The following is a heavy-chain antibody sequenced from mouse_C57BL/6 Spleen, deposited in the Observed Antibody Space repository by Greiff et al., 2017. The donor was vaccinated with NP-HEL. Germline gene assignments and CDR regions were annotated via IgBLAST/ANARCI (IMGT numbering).Heavy chain of an antibody. CDR1: GYTFTDYY. V-gene: IGHV1-19*01. CDR3: ASYGSSYWYFDV. D-gene: IGHD1-1*01. Sequence: EVQLQQSGPVLVKPGASVKMSCKASGYTFTDYYMNWVKQSHGKSLEWIGVINPYNGGTSYNQKFKGKATLTVDKSSSTAYMELNSLTSEDSAVYYCASYGSSYWYFDVWGTGTTVTVSS. J-gene: IGHJ1*03. CDR2: INPYNGGT.